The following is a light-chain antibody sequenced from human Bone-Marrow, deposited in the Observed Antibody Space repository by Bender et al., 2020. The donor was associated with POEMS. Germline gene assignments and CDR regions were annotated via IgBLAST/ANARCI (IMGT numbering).Light chain of an antibody. J-gene: IGLJ1*01. CDR2: DVT. Sequence: QSALTQPPSASGSPGQSVTISCTGTSGYVGGYNYVSWYQHHPGKAPKLLIFDVTKRPSGVPDRFSGPKSGNTASLTVSGLQDEDEDDYYCSSFAGNNKEVFGTGTKVTVL. CDR1: SGYVGGYNY. CDR3: SSFAGNNKEV. V-gene: IGLV2-8*01.